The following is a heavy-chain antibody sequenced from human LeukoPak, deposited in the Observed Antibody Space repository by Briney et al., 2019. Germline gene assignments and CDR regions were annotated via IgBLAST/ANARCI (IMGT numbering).Heavy chain of an antibody. Sequence: SETLSLTCTVSGGSINSYWSWIRQPAGKGLEWIGRISGSGITTYNPSLKSRLSISIDTSKNQFSLKLMSVTAADRAVYYCARDSGTTGEVKFDPWGQGTLVTVSS. D-gene: IGHD3-10*01. CDR2: ISGSGIT. CDR1: GGSINSY. CDR3: ARDSGTTGEVKFDP. J-gene: IGHJ5*02. V-gene: IGHV4-4*07.